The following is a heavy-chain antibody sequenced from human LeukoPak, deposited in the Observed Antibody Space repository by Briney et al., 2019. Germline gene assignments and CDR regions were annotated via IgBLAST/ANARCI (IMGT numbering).Heavy chain of an antibody. D-gene: IGHD6-19*01. CDR2: ISGSGGST. J-gene: IGHJ4*02. CDR1: GFTFSSYA. Sequence: PGGSLRLSCAASGFTFSSYAMSWVRQAPGKRLEWVSAISGSGGSTYYADSVKGRFTISRDNSKNTLYLQMNSLRAEDTAVYYCAKDPPNYSSGWSLDYWGQGTLVTVSS. CDR3: AKDPPNYSSGWSLDY. V-gene: IGHV3-23*01.